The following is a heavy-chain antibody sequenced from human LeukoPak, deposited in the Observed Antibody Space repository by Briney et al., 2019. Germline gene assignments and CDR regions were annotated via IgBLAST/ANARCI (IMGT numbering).Heavy chain of an antibody. CDR3: AKDWIQFNRVFDCFDS. D-gene: IGHD5-18*01. CDR2: IGDTET. Sequence: GGSLRPSCATSGFPFETNAMSWVRQAPGKGLEWVATIGDTETFYADSVTGRFTISRDNSKNTVNLQMNRLRVEDTAIYYCAKDWIQFNRVFDCFDSWGQGTLVTVSS. CDR1: GFPFETNA. J-gene: IGHJ4*02. V-gene: IGHV3-23*01.